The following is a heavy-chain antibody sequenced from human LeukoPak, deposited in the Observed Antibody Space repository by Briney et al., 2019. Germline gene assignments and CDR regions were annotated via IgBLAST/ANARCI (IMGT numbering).Heavy chain of an antibody. V-gene: IGHV3-30*02. Sequence: GSLRLSCAASGFTFSSYGMHWVRQAPGKGLEWVAFIRYDGSNKYYADSVKGRFTISRDNSKNTLYLQMNSLRAEDTVVYYCAKDKYSSSNWFDPWGQGTLVTVSS. CDR2: IRYDGSNK. CDR3: AKDKYSSSNWFDP. D-gene: IGHD6-6*01. CDR1: GFTFSSYG. J-gene: IGHJ5*02.